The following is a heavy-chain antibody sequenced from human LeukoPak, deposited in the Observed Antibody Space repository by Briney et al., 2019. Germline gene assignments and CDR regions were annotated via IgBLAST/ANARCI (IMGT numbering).Heavy chain of an antibody. CDR3: ALIVVVPAAHDDAFDI. V-gene: IGHV1-18*01. CDR1: GYTFTSYG. D-gene: IGHD2-2*01. J-gene: IGHJ3*02. CDR2: ISAYNGNT. Sequence: ASVKVSCKASGYTFTSYGISWVRQAPGQGLEWMGWISAYNGNTNYAQKLRGRVTMTTDTSTSTAYMELRSLRSDDTAVYYCALIVVVPAAHDDAFDIWGQGTMVTVSS.